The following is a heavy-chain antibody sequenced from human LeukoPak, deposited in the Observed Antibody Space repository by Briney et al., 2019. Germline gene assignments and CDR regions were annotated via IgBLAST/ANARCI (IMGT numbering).Heavy chain of an antibody. J-gene: IGHJ6*03. Sequence: PGGSLRLSCAASGLTFSDYAMHWVRQAPGKGLEYVSAIRSNGGDTYYANSVKGRFTISRDNSKNTLYLQLGSLRAEDMAVYYCARMGGFCSGATCYSPYSYYMDVWGKGTTVTVSS. CDR3: ARMGGFCSGATCYSPYSYYMDV. CDR1: GLTFSDYA. CDR2: IRSNGGDT. V-gene: IGHV3-64*01. D-gene: IGHD2-15*01.